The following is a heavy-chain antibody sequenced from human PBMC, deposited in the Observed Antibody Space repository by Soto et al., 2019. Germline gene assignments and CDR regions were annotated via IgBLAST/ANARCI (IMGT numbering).Heavy chain of an antibody. J-gene: IGHJ4*02. D-gene: IGHD1-26*01. CDR2: VHHSGNI. Sequence: SETLSLTCIVSGGSIRSYYWSWIRQPPGKRLEWIGYVHHSGNIDYNPSLTSRVTISVDTSKNHLSLRLNSATAADTAVYYCASHPYSGTTHRSDYWGQGTLVTVSS. CDR1: GGSIRSYY. V-gene: IGHV4-59*08. CDR3: ASHPYSGTTHRSDY.